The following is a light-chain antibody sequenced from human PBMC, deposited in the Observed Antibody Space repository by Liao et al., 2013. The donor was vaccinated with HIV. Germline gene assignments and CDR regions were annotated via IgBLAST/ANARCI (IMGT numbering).Light chain of an antibody. J-gene: IGLJ2*01. Sequence: SYELTQPPSVSVAPGKTARITCGGNNIGSKSMHWYQQKPGQAPVLVIYYDSDRPSGIPERFSGSNSGDTATLTISGTQAADEADYYCQAWDSSTVIFGGGTKLTVL. CDR3: QAWDSSTVI. CDR1: NIGSKS. V-gene: IGLV3-21*01. CDR2: YDS.